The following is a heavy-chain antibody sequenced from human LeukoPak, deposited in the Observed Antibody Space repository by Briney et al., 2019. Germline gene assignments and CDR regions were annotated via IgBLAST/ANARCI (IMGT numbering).Heavy chain of an antibody. CDR3: AKGTKRGYCSSTSCYEGYYYYGMDV. CDR1: GFTFSSYG. D-gene: IGHD2-2*01. CDR2: ISYDGSNK. Sequence: GGSLRLSCAASGFTFSSYGMHWVGQAPGKGLEGVAVISYDGSNKYYADSVKGRFTISRDNSKNTLYLQMNSLRAEDTAVYYCAKGTKRGYCSSTSCYEGYYYYGMDVWGQGTTVTVSS. V-gene: IGHV3-30*18. J-gene: IGHJ6*02.